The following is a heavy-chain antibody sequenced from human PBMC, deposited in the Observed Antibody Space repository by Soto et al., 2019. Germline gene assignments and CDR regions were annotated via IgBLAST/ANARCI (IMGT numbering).Heavy chain of an antibody. CDR2: IYRTGST. CDR1: GFSFAGNNW. CDR3: ASRDPGTSVDY. V-gene: IGHV4-4*02. Sequence: PSETLSITCAFSGFSFAGNNWWTWVRQPPGQGLEWIGEIYRTGSTNYNPSLKSRVTISLDKSENQFSLKVTSLTAADTAVYYCASRDPGTSVDYWGQGTLVNVSS. D-gene: IGHD1-7*01. J-gene: IGHJ4*02.